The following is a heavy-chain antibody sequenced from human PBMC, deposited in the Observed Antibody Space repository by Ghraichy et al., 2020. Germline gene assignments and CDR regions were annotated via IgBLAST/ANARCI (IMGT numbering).Heavy chain of an antibody. J-gene: IGHJ5*02. CDR1: GGSVGLDSYY. V-gene: IGHV4-61*02. CDR2: IYIGGTT. Sequence: SETLSLTCAVSGGSVGLDSYYWSWIRQPAGKGLEWIGRIYIGGTTNYNPSLKSRVTISIDTSKNQFSLNLTSVTAADTALYYCAREAYDFWCGTEYNWFDPWGQGTLVTVSS. CDR3: AREAYDFWCGTEYNWFDP. D-gene: IGHD3-3*01.